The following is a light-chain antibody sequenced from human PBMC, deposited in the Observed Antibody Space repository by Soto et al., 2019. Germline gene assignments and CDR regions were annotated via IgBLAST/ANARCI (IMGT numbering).Light chain of an antibody. V-gene: IGKV1-39*01. CDR2: VVS. CDR3: QQTYSTPRT. J-gene: IGKJ1*01. Sequence: DIQMTQSPSSLSASVGDRITITCRASQSVSSNLNWYQQKPGKAPKLVIYVVSSLQNGVPSGFSGSGSGTDFTLTISSLQPEDFAAYYCQQTYSTPRTFGQGTRVEIK. CDR1: QSVSSN.